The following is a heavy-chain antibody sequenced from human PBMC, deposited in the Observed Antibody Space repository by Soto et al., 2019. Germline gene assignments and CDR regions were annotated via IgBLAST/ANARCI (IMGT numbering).Heavy chain of an antibody. CDR3: ARGNVVAIDY. V-gene: IGHV4-59*12. Sequence: PSETLSLTCTISGGSISSYYWSWIRQPPGKGLEWIGYIYDSGSTYYNPSLKSRVTISVDRSKNQFSLKLSSVTAADTAVYYCARGNVVAIDYWGQGTLVTVSS. J-gene: IGHJ4*02. CDR1: GGSISSYY. D-gene: IGHD2-21*01. CDR2: IYDSGST.